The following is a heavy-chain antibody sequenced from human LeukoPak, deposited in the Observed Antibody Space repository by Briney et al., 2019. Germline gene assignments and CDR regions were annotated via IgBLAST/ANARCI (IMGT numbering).Heavy chain of an antibody. CDR1: GFTFSSYS. V-gene: IGHV3-21*01. Sequence: GGSQRLSCAASGFTFSSYSMNWVRQAPGKGLEWVSSISSSSSYIYYADSVKGRFTISRDNAKNSLYLQMNSLRAEDTAVYYCARDRIGYGDSVDYWGQGTLVTVSS. J-gene: IGHJ4*02. D-gene: IGHD4-17*01. CDR2: ISSSSSYI. CDR3: ARDRIGYGDSVDY.